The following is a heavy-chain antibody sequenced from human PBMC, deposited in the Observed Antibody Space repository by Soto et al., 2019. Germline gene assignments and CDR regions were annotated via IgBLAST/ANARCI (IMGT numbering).Heavy chain of an antibody. CDR2: IKSKTDGGTT. Sequence: PGGSLRLSCAASGFTFSNAWMSWVRQAPGKGLEWVGRIKSKTDGGTTDYAAPVKGRFTISRDDSKNTLYLQMNSLKTEDTAVYYCTTDWPDGDYYYYYYMDVWGKGTTVTVSS. D-gene: IGHD2-21*02. CDR1: GFTFSNAW. CDR3: TTDWPDGDYYYYYYMDV. J-gene: IGHJ6*03. V-gene: IGHV3-15*01.